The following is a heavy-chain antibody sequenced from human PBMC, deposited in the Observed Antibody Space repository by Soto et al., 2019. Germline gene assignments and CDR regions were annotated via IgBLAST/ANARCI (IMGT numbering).Heavy chain of an antibody. V-gene: IGHV3-30-3*01. Sequence: QVQLVESGGGVVQPGRSLRLSCAASGFTFSSYAMHWVRQAPGKGLEWVAVISYDGSNKYYADSVKGRFTISRDNSKNPRYLQMNSLRAEDTAVYYCARDGVIAVASPDYYYYGMDVWGQGTTVTVSS. D-gene: IGHD6-19*01. CDR3: ARDGVIAVASPDYYYYGMDV. CDR2: ISYDGSNK. J-gene: IGHJ6*02. CDR1: GFTFSSYA.